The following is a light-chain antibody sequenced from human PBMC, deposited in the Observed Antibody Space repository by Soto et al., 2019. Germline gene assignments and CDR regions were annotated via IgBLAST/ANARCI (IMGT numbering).Light chain of an antibody. CDR2: KAS. V-gene: IGKV1-5*03. J-gene: IGKJ1*01. Sequence: DIQMTRSPSTLSASVGDRVTITCRASQSISSWLAWYQQKPGKAPKLLIYKASSLESGVPSRFSGSGSGTEFTLTISSLQPDDFATYYCQQYNSPPTTFGQGTKVEIK. CDR1: QSISSW. CDR3: QQYNSPPTT.